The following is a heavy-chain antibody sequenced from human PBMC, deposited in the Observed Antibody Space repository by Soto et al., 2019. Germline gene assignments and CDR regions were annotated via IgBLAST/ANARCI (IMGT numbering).Heavy chain of an antibody. D-gene: IGHD6-6*01. CDR2: ISWDGGST. CDR3: AKGPYSSSFIPSYYYYGMDV. Sequence: PGGSLRLSCAASGFTFDDYAIHWVRQAPGKGLEWVSLISWDGGSTYYADSVKGRFTISRDNSKNSLYLQMNSLRAEDTALYYCAKGPYSSSFIPSYYYYGMDVWGQGTTVTVSS. J-gene: IGHJ6*02. CDR1: GFTFDDYA. V-gene: IGHV3-43D*04.